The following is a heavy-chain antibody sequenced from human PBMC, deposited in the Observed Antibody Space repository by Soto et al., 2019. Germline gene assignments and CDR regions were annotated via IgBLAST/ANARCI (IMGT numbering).Heavy chain of an antibody. D-gene: IGHD3-3*01. V-gene: IGHV4-31*03. J-gene: IGHJ4*02. Sequence: SLTFTVSGGSLNSGGYYWTWLRQHPGKGLEWLGYIADFGYTFYNPSLQSRVILSMDTSKSQFSLKLSSATAADTAVYFCARKKPGFFYGIDYWGQGTLVTVSS. CDR1: GGSLNSGGYY. CDR2: IADFGYT. CDR3: ARKKPGFFYGIDY.